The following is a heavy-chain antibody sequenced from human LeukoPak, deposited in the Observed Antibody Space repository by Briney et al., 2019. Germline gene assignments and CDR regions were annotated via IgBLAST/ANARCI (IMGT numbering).Heavy chain of an antibody. D-gene: IGHD2-15*01. CDR2: ISGSGGST. CDR1: GFTFSSYA. V-gene: IGHV3-23*01. J-gene: IGHJ3*02. Sequence: GSLSLSCAASGFTFSSYAMSWVRQAPAKGLEWVSAISGSGGSTYYADSAKGPFTISRDNSKNTLYLQMNSLRAEDTAVYYCAKDQVGWQRAFDIWGQGTMVTVSS. CDR3: AKDQVGWQRAFDI.